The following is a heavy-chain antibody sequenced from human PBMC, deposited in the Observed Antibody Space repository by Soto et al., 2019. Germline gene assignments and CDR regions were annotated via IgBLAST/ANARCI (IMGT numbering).Heavy chain of an antibody. V-gene: IGHV2-5*01. J-gene: IGHJ5*02. Sequence: SAPTLVNPTQTLTLTCIFSGFSLRTSGVGEDWIRQPPGKALEWLGFIYWNDDKRYSPSLKSRLTITKDTSIHQVVVTMTNMVPVDTATYYCANSGSSGWYGCFNPWGQRARGTV. CDR1: GFSLRTSGVG. D-gene: IGHD6-19*01. CDR2: IYWNDDK. CDR3: ANSGSSGWYGCFNP.